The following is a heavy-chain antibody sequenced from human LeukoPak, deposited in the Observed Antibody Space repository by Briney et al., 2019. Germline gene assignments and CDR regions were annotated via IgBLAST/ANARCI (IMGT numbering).Heavy chain of an antibody. D-gene: IGHD5-18*01. CDR2: ISYDGSNK. J-gene: IGHJ4*02. V-gene: IGHV3-30*04. Sequence: WVRQAPGKGLEWVAVISYDGSNKYYADSVKGRFTISRDNSKNTLYLQMNSLRAEDTAVYYCARDRSGSIQLWPSPMYYWGQGTLVTVSS. CDR3: ARDRSGSIQLWPSPMYY.